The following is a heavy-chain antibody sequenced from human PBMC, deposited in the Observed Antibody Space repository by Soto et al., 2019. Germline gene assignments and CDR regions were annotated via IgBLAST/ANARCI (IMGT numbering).Heavy chain of an antibody. D-gene: IGHD3-10*01. CDR1: GGSISSSSYY. J-gene: IGHJ4*02. V-gene: IGHV4-39*01. CDR3: ATLWFGEGNY. CDR2: IYYSGST. Sequence: QLQLQESGPGLVKPSETLSLTCTVSGGSISSSSYYWGWIRQPPGKGLEWIGRIYYSGSTYYNPSLKSRVTISGDPSKNQFSLRLSSVTAADTAVYYGATLWFGEGNYWGQGTLVTVSS.